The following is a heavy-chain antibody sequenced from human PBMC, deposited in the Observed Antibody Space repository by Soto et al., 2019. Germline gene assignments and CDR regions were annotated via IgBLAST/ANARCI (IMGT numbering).Heavy chain of an antibody. V-gene: IGHV3-30*18. CDR3: PKDPIVYSGSYPNWFDP. D-gene: IGHD1-26*01. J-gene: IGHJ5*02. Sequence: PGGSLRLSCAASGFTFSSYGMHWVRQAPGKGLEWVAVISYDGSNKYYADSVKGRFTISRDDSKNTPYLQMNSLGAEDTAVYYCPKDPIVYSGSYPNWFDPWGHGTLVTVSS. CDR2: ISYDGSNK. CDR1: GFTFSSYG.